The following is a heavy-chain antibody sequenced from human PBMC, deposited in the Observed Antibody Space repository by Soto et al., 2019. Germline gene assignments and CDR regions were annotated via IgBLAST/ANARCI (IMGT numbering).Heavy chain of an antibody. D-gene: IGHD2-15*01. CDR3: ASPGRRCGAGNCYPATLDY. V-gene: IGHV3-23*01. J-gene: IGHJ4*02. Sequence: EVQLLESGGGLVQPGGSLRLSCAASGFTLSNHAMSWVRQAPGKGLEWVSGISGSGVSTYYADSVKGRFTISRDNSKNTLYLQMNSLRDEDTAVYYCASPGRRCGAGNCYPATLDYWGQGTLVTVSS. CDR1: GFTLSNHA. CDR2: ISGSGVST.